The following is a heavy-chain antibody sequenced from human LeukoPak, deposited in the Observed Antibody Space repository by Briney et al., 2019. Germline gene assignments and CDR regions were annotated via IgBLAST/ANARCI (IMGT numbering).Heavy chain of an antibody. J-gene: IGHJ4*02. CDR2: IYHSGST. CDR1: GGSISSYF. D-gene: IGHD6-19*01. V-gene: IGHV4-59*08. Sequence: PSETLSLTCTVSGGSISSYFWSWIRQPPGKGLEWIGYIYHSGSTNYNPSLKSRVTMSVDTSKNQFSLKLSSVTAADTAVYYCARIDRAVAGTIDYWGQGTLVTVSS. CDR3: ARIDRAVAGTIDY.